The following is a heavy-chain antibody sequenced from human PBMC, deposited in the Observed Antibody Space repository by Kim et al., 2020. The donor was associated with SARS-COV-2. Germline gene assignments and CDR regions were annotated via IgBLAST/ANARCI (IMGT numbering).Heavy chain of an antibody. CDR2: IIGRGDNT. D-gene: IGHD6-19*01. V-gene: IGHV3-23*01. CDR1: GFTFGTFA. J-gene: IGHJ6*02. Sequence: GGSLRLSCVASGFTFGTFAMSWVRQAPGKGLDWVSGIIGRGDNTFYADSVKGRFTISRDNSKNTLYLHLNSLRAEDTAVYYCARMKGQQWTNYGMDVWGQG. CDR3: ARMKGQQWTNYGMDV.